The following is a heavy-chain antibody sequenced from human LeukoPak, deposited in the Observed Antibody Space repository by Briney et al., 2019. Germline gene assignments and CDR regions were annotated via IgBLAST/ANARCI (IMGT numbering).Heavy chain of an antibody. J-gene: IGHJ6*03. D-gene: IGHD6-19*01. CDR1: GGSISSSSYY. V-gene: IGHV4-39*01. CDR2: IYYSGST. CDR3: ATGYSSGWYYYYMDV. Sequence: SDTLSLTCTVSGGSISSSSYYWGWIRQPPGKGLEGIGSIYYSGSTYYNPSLKSRVTISVDTSNNQFSLKLSSVTAADTAVYYCATGYSSGWYYYYMDVWGKGTTVTVSS.